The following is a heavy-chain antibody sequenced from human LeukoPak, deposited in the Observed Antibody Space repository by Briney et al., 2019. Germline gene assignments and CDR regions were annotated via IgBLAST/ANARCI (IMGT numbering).Heavy chain of an antibody. CDR3: ARATPGESYDFWSGYSSYYYMDV. V-gene: IGHV4-34*01. J-gene: IGHJ6*03. Sequence: RASETLSLTCAVYGGSFSGYYWSWIRQPPGKGLEWIGEINHSGSTNYNPSLKSRVTISVDTSKNQFSLKLSSVTAADTAVYYCARATPGESYDFWSGYSSYYYMDVWGKGTTVTVSS. CDR1: GGSFSGYY. CDR2: INHSGST. D-gene: IGHD3-3*01.